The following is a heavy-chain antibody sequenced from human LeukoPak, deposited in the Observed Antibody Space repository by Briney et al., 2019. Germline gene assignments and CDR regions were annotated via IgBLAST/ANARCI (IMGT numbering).Heavy chain of an antibody. J-gene: IGHJ4*02. V-gene: IGHV3-23*01. CDR2: ISGSGGST. Sequence: GGSLRLSCAASGFTFSSYAMHWVRQAPGKGLEWVSAISGSGGSTYYADSVKGRCTISRDNSKNTLYLQMNSLRAEDTAVYYCAKAPRLTMVRGVIITGEFDYWGQGTLVTVSS. D-gene: IGHD3-10*01. CDR3: AKAPRLTMVRGVIITGEFDY. CDR1: GFTFSSYA.